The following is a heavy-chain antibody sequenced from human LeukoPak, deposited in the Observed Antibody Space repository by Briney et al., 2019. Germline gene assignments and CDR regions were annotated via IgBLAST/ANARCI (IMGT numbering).Heavy chain of an antibody. J-gene: IGHJ4*02. CDR1: GYTFTSYY. Sequence: ASVKVSCKASGYTFTSYYMHWVRQAPGQGLEWMGIINPSGGSTSYARKFQGRVTMTRDTSTSTVYMELSSLRSEDTAVYYCANTLEWVHFDYWGQGTLVTVSS. CDR3: ANTLEWVHFDY. CDR2: INPSGGST. D-gene: IGHD3-3*01. V-gene: IGHV1-46*01.